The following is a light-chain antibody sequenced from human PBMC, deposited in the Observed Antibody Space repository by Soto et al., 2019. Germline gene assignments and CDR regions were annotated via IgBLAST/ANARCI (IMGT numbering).Light chain of an antibody. CDR2: ATS. CDR1: HRVSSY. J-gene: IGKJ4*01. CDR3: QQYNNWPLT. V-gene: IGKV3-15*01. Sequence: EILMTQSPATLSVSPGERATLSCRASHRVSSYLAWYQQKPGQAPSLLIYATSTRPTGIQARFSGSGSGTEFTLTISSLQSEDFAVYYCQQYNNWPLTFGGGTKVEIK.